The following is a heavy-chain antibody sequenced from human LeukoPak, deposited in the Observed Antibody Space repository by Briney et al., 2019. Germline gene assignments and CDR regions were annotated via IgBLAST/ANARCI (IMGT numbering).Heavy chain of an antibody. Sequence: SETLSLTCAVYGGSFSGYYWSWIRQHPGKGLEWIGYIYYSGSTYYNPSLKSRVTISVDTSKNQFSLKLSSVTAADTAVYYCARRITMVRGVFDPWGQGTLVTVSS. CDR3: ARRITMVRGVFDP. CDR1: GGSFSGYY. CDR2: IYYSGST. J-gene: IGHJ5*02. V-gene: IGHV4-31*11. D-gene: IGHD3-10*01.